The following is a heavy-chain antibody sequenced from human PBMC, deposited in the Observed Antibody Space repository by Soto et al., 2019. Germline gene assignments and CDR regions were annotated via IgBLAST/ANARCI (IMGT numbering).Heavy chain of an antibody. CDR2: IYPSGGST. CDR1: GYTFTSYY. D-gene: IGHD3-10*01. V-gene: IGHV1-46*01. CDR3: ARDFSGPMDY. Sequence: ASVKVSCKASGYTFTSYYMHWVRQAPEQGLEWMGIIYPSGGSTRNAQKFQGRVTMTRDTSTSTVYMELSSLRSEDTAVYYCARDFSGPMDYWGRGTLVTVSS. J-gene: IGHJ4*02.